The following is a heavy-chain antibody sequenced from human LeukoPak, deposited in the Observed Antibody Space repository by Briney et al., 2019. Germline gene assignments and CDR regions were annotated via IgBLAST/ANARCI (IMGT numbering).Heavy chain of an antibody. CDR1: GGSISSSSYY. CDR2: IYYSGST. J-gene: IGHJ4*02. V-gene: IGHV4-39*01. CDR3: ARRADYYDFWSGYYTAPNFDY. D-gene: IGHD3-3*01. Sequence: SETLSLTCTVSGGSISSSSYYWGWIRQPPGKGLEWIGSIYYSGSTYYNPSLKSRVTISVDTPKNQFSLKLSSVTAADTAVYYCARRADYYDFWSGYYTAPNFDYWGQGTLVTVSS.